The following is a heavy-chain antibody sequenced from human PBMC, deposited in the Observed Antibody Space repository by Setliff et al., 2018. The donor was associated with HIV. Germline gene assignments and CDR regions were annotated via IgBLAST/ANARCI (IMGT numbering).Heavy chain of an antibody. V-gene: IGHV1-46*01. CDR3: ARAPEAPDAFDI. J-gene: IGHJ3*02. CDR2: IHPSGGST. CDR1: GYTFTSYY. Sequence: ASVKVSCKASGYTFTSYYIHWVRQAPGQGLEWMGVIHPSGGSTSYAQSFQDRVTMTRDTSTSTVYMELRSLRSDDTAVYYCARAPEAPDAFDIWGQGTMVTVSS.